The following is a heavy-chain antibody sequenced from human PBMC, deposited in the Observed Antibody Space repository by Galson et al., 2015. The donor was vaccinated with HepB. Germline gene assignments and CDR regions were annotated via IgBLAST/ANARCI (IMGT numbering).Heavy chain of an antibody. CDR3: AREVDCSGGGCYGVYNYNFYMDV. Sequence: SVKVSCKVSGGTFSTFGIIWVRQAPGQGLEWMGGIIPIFGAVKYAQKFQGRITIVADESTNTAYMQVSSLRSEDTAVYYCAREVDCSGGGCYGVYNYNFYMDVWGKGTTVTVSS. D-gene: IGHD2-15*01. J-gene: IGHJ6*03. V-gene: IGHV1-69*13. CDR1: GGTFSTFG. CDR2: IIPIFGAV.